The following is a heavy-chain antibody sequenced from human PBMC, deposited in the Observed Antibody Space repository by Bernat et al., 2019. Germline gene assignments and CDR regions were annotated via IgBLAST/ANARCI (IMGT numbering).Heavy chain of an antibody. CDR1: GGSISSSSYY. CDR3: ASCITIFGVATTEDYYYYMDV. Sequence: QLQLQESGPGLVKPSETLSLTCTVSGGSISSSSYYWGWIRQPPGKGLEWIGSIYYSGSTYYNPSLKSRVTISVDTSKNQFSLKLSSVTAADTAVYYCASCITIFGVATTEDYYYYMDVWGKGTTVTVSS. CDR2: IYYSGST. J-gene: IGHJ6*03. D-gene: IGHD3-3*01. V-gene: IGHV4-39*01.